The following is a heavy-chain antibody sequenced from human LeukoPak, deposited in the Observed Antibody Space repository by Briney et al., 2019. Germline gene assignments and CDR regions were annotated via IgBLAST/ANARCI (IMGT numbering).Heavy chain of an antibody. CDR3: ARQAVYTSAFDF. CDR1: GYKYHAYW. V-gene: IGHV5-51*01. Sequence: GESLKISCKGSGYKYHAYWIGWVRQMPGKGLEWMGIIYPVDSDTRYSPSFQGQVTISIDKSIGTAYLQWSSLKASDTAIYYCARQAVYTSAFDFWGQGTLVTASS. CDR2: IYPVDSDT. J-gene: IGHJ4*02. D-gene: IGHD6-19*01.